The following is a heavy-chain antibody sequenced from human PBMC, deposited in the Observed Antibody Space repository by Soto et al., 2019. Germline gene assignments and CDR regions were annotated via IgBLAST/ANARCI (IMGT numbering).Heavy chain of an antibody. Sequence: QVQTVQSGAEVKKPGSSVKVSCKASGGTFSGNTISWVRQAPGQGLEWMGRIIPMLDVTNYAQKFQGRATITADKSTSTAFMEVTSLRSEDTAVYFCATHDYVDYLLDDWGKGTLVTVSS. CDR2: IIPMLDVT. J-gene: IGHJ4*02. CDR1: GGTFSGNT. CDR3: ATHDYVDYLLDD. V-gene: IGHV1-69*02. D-gene: IGHD4-17*01.